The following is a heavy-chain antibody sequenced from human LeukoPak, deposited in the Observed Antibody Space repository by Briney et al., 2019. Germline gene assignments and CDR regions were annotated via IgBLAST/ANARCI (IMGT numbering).Heavy chain of an antibody. V-gene: IGHV4-38-2*02. CDR2: FYNSGST. CDR3: ARHHRANYYDSSGYYALEAFDI. D-gene: IGHD3-22*01. Sequence: PSETLSLTCTVSGYSISSGYYWGWIRQSPGKGLEWIASFYNSGSTYYTPSLKSRVTISVDTSKNQFSLKLSSVTAADTAVYYCARHHRANYYDSSGYYALEAFDIWGQGTMVTVSS. J-gene: IGHJ3*02. CDR1: GYSISSGYY.